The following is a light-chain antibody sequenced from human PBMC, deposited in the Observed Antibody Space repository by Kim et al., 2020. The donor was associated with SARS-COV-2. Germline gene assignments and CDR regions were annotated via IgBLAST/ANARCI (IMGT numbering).Light chain of an antibody. V-gene: IGKV1-5*03. J-gene: IGKJ1*01. CDR1: ETIDTR. CDR3: QQYKTYPWT. Sequence: DIQMTQSPSTLSASVGDRVTITCRASETIDTRLAWYQQKPGKAPKLLIYMASSLKSWVPSRFSGSGSGTEFTLTIGSLQPDDFATYYCQQYKTYPWTFGQGTKVDIK. CDR2: MAS.